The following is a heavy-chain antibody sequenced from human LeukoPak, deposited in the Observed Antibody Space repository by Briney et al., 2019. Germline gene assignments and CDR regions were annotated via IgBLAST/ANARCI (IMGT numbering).Heavy chain of an antibody. Sequence: GSLRLSCAASGFTFSSYGMHWVRQAPGKGLEWVAVIWYDGSNKYYADSVKGRFTISRDNSKNTLYLQMNSLRAEDTAVYYCAKESGYSYGYSHLDYWGQGTLVTVSS. CDR1: GFTFSSYG. CDR2: IWYDGSNK. V-gene: IGHV3-33*06. D-gene: IGHD5-18*01. J-gene: IGHJ4*02. CDR3: AKESGYSYGYSHLDY.